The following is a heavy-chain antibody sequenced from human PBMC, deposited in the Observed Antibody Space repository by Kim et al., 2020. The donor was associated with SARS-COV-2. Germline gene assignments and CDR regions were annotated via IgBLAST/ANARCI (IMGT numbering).Heavy chain of an antibody. Sequence: GGSLRLSCAASGFTFSSYSMNWVRQAPGKGLEWVSSISSSSSYIYYADSVKGRFTISRDNAKNSLYLQMNSLRAEDTAVYYCARVNPQLWFGDPIIDYWGQGTLVTVSS. J-gene: IGHJ4*02. CDR3: ARVNPQLWFGDPIIDY. CDR2: ISSSSSYI. D-gene: IGHD3-10*01. V-gene: IGHV3-21*01. CDR1: GFTFSSYS.